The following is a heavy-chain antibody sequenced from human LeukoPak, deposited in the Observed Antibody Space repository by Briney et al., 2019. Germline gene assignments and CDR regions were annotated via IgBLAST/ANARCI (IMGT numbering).Heavy chain of an antibody. CDR2: MNPNSGNT. CDR3: ARGRKSNCSGGSCYRFDP. Sequence: ASVKVSCKASGYTFTSYDIIWVRQAAGQGLEWMGWMNPNSGNTGYAQKFQGRVTITRNTSIRTAYMELSSLRSEDTAVYYWARGRKSNCSGGSCYRFDPWGQGTLVTVSS. V-gene: IGHV1-8*01. J-gene: IGHJ5*02. CDR1: GYTFTSYD. D-gene: IGHD2-15*01.